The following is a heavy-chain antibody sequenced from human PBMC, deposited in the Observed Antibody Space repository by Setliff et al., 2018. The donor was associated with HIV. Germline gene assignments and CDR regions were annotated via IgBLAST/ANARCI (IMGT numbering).Heavy chain of an antibody. CDR3: AREIPYSYGGSGHPL. V-gene: IGHV4-34*01. Sequence: PSETLSLTCALYGGSFSDYYWSWIRQPPGMGLEWIGEVNRGRRTNYNSSLKSRVTISIDTSRNQFSLTVSSVTAAGTAVYYCAREIPYSYGGSGHPLWGQGTLVTVS. D-gene: IGHD3-22*01. CDR1: GGSFSDYY. J-gene: IGHJ4*02. CDR2: VNRGRRT.